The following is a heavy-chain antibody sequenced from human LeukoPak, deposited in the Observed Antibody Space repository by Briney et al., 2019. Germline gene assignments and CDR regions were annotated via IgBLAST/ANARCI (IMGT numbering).Heavy chain of an antibody. CDR1: GGSISSYY. Sequence: SSETLSLTCTVSGGSISSYYWSWIRQPPGKGLEWIGYIYTSGSTNYNPSLKSRVTISVDTSKNQFSLKLSSVTAADTAVYYCARRDGYNYDYWGQGTLVTASS. V-gene: IGHV4-4*09. J-gene: IGHJ4*02. CDR3: ARRDGYNYDY. CDR2: IYTSGST. D-gene: IGHD5-24*01.